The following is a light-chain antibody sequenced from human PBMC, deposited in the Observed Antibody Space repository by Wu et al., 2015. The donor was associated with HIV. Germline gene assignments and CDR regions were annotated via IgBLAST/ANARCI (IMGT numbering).Light chain of an antibody. Sequence: ENVLTQSPGTLSLSPGERATLSCRASQSVSSNLAWYQQKPGQAPRLLIYGASSRATGIPDRFSGSGSGTDFTLTISRLEPEDFAVYYCQQYGSSLTFGGGTKVEIK. CDR3: QQYGSSLT. CDR1: QSVSSN. V-gene: IGKV3-20*01. J-gene: IGKJ4*01. CDR2: GAS.